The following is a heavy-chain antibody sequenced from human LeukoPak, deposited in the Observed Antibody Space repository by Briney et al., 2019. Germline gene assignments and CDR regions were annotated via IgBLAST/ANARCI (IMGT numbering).Heavy chain of an antibody. Sequence: ASVTVSCKASGYTFTSYGISWVRQAPGQGLEWMGWISANNGNTNYAQKLQGRVTMTTDTSTSTAYMELRSLRSDDTAVYYCARSEDTAMVMIIYYYYYGMDVWGQGTTVTVSS. CDR2: ISANNGNT. J-gene: IGHJ6*02. CDR1: GYTFTSYG. V-gene: IGHV1-18*01. CDR3: ARSEDTAMVMIIYYYYYGMDV. D-gene: IGHD5-18*01.